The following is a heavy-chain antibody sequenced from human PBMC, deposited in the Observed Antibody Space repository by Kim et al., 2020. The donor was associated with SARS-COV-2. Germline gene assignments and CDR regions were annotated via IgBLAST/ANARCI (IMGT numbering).Heavy chain of an antibody. J-gene: IGHJ3*02. Sequence: ASVKVSCKASGYTFTSYYMHWVRQAPGQGLEWMGIINPSGGSTSYAQKFQGRVTMTRDTSTSTVYMELSSLRSEDTAVYYCARDATPPTTVTPRLDDAFDIWGQGTMVTVSS. D-gene: IGHD4-17*01. CDR2: INPSGGST. CDR3: ARDATPPTTVTPRLDDAFDI. CDR1: GYTFTSYY. V-gene: IGHV1-46*01.